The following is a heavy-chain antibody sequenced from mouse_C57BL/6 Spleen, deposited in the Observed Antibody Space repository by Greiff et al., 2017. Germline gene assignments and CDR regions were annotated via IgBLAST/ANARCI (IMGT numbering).Heavy chain of an antibody. CDR2: ISSGSSTI. D-gene: IGHD1-1*01. Sequence: DVHLVESGGGLVKPGGSLNLSCAASGFTFSDYGMHWVRQAPEKGLEWVAYISSGSSTIYYADTVKGRFTIARDNAKNTLFLQMTSLRSEDTAMYYCARLITTVVGAMDYWGQGTSVTVSS. CDR3: ARLITTVVGAMDY. V-gene: IGHV5-17*01. CDR1: GFTFSDYG. J-gene: IGHJ4*01.